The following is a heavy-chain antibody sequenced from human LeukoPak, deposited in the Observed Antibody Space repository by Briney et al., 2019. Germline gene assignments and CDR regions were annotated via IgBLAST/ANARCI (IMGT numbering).Heavy chain of an antibody. D-gene: IGHD3-22*01. CDR2: IYHSGNT. Sequence: KVSETLSLTCTVSGGSVSSGSSFWSWIRQPPGKGLEWIGYIYHSGNTNYNPSLKSRVTISVDTSKSQLSLKLNSVTAADTAVYYCARDRNYYDSSGYYFANWGQGTLVTVSS. CDR1: GGSVSSGSSF. V-gene: IGHV4-61*01. J-gene: IGHJ4*02. CDR3: ARDRNYYDSSGYYFAN.